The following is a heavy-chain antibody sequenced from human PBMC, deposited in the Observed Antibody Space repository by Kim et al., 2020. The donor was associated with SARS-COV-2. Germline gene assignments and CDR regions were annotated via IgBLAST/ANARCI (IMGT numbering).Heavy chain of an antibody. CDR2: LHHSGRT. V-gene: IGHV4-38-2*02. CDR3: SGAFYGCCSVIFGY. J-gene: IGHJ4*02. Sequence: SETLSLTCTVSGDSLSSVHYCSWSLQPPRGGLEWRVSLHHSGRTSYNPSLNKRGAISLDTTTKQYSLKLSSFTTTDAAVYYCSGAFYGCCSVIFGYCGQG. CDR1: GDSLSSVHY. D-gene: IGHD3-10*01.